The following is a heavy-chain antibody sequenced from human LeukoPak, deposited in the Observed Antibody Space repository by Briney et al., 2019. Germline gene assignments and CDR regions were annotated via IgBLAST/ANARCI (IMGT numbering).Heavy chain of an antibody. J-gene: IGHJ4*02. D-gene: IGHD3-3*01. Sequence: SSETLSLTCTVSGDSVSGVYWSWIRQPPGKGLEWIGEINHSGSTNYNPSLKSRVTISVDTSKNQFSLKLSSVTAADTAVYYCASVRFLEWSPGDWGQGTLVTVSS. CDR3: ASVRFLEWSPGD. CDR1: GDSVSGVY. CDR2: INHSGST. V-gene: IGHV4-34*01.